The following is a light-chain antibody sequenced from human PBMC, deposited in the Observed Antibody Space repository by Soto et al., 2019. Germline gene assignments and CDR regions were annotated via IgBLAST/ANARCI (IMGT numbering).Light chain of an antibody. V-gene: IGKV1-27*01. CDR3: QEHDRGPFS. J-gene: IGKJ3*01. CDR1: QVISNF. Sequence: DIPMTKSPSPLSASVGDTVTINCRASQVISNFLAWYQQKPGKVPQLLIYDASTLHSGVPPRFSGSGSGTDFALIISSLQPEDVATYYCQEHDRGPFSFGPGTKVDIK. CDR2: DAS.